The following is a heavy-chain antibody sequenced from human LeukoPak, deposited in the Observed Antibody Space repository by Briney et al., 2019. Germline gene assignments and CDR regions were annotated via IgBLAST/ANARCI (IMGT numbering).Heavy chain of an antibody. CDR1: DGSISSYY. D-gene: IGHD6-13*01. J-gene: IGHJ4*02. CDR2: IYYSGST. CDR3: ASSSCSWSFDY. Sequence: PSETLSLTCTVSDGSISSYYWSWIRQPPGKGLGWIGYIYYSGSTNYNPSLKSRVTISVDTSKNQFSLKLSSVTAADTAVYYCASSSCSWSFDYWGQGTLVTVSS. V-gene: IGHV4-59*01.